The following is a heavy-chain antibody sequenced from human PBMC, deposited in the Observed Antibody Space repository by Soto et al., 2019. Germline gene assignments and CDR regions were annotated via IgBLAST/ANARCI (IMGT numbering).Heavy chain of an antibody. Sequence: GGSLRLSCAASGFNFTDYCMNWVRQAPGKGLEWVANIKQDGNQKYYVDSVKGRFTTSRDNAKNSLYLQMNSLRAEDTAVYYCARDSGYSSGWYPYAFDIWGQGTMVTVSS. V-gene: IGHV3-7*01. CDR1: GFNFTDYC. CDR2: IKQDGNQK. J-gene: IGHJ3*02. D-gene: IGHD6-19*01. CDR3: ARDSGYSSGWYPYAFDI.